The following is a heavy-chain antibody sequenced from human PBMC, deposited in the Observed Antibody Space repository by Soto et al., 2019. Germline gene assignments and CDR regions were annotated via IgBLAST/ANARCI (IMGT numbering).Heavy chain of an antibody. CDR1: GGTFSSYT. CDR3: AREEAQYQLLHSYYYMDV. CDR2: NIPIFGMA. V-gene: IGHV1-69*08. D-gene: IGHD2-2*01. J-gene: IGHJ6*03. Sequence: QVQLVQSGAEVKKPGSSVKVSCKASGGTFSSYTINWVRQAPGQGLEWMGRNIPIFGMANYAQKFQGRVTITADESTSTAYMQLSSLRSEDTGLYYCAREEAQYQLLHSYYYMDVWGKGTTVTVSS.